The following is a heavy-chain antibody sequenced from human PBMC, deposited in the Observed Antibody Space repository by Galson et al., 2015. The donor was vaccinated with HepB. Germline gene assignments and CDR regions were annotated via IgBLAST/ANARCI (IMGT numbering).Heavy chain of an antibody. J-gene: IGHJ5*02. D-gene: IGHD2-2*01. CDR2: INSDGSST. V-gene: IGHV3-74*01. CDR3: ARGPRMFDIVVVPASPWFDP. CDR1: GFTFSSYW. Sequence: LRLSCAASGFTFSSYWMHWVRQAPGKGLVWVSRINSDGSSTSYADSVKGRFTISRDNAKNTLYLQMNSLRAEDTAVYYCARGPRMFDIVVVPASPWFDPWGQGTLVTVSS.